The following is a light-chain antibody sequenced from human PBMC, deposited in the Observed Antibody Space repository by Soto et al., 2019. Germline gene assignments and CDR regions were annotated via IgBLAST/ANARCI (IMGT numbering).Light chain of an antibody. CDR1: QSVRSY. CDR3: QQYGTSHRT. J-gene: IGKJ1*01. V-gene: IGKV3-11*01. Sequence: EIVLTQSPTTLSVSPGERATLSCRASQSVRSYLAWYQQKPGQAPRLLSYDAFNRATGIPARVSGSGSGTDFTLTISRLEPEDLAVYYCQQYGTSHRTFGQGTKVDIK. CDR2: DAF.